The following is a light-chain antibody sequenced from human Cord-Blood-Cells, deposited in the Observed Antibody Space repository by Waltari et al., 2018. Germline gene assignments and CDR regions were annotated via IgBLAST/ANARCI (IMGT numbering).Light chain of an antibody. J-gene: IGLJ3*02. CDR1: SSDVGSYNP. CDR3: CSYAGSSWV. CDR2: EGS. V-gene: IGLV2-23*01. Sequence: QSALTQPASVSGSPGQSITISCTGTSSDVGSYNPVSWYQQHPGKAPKLMIYEGSKRPSGVSNRFSGSKSGNTASLTISGLQAEDEADYYCCSYAGSSWVFGGGTKLTVL.